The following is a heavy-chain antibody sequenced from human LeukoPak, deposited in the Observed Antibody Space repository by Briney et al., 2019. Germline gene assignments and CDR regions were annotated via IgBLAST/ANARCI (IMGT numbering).Heavy chain of an antibody. J-gene: IGHJ6*03. V-gene: IGHV3-30-3*01. CDR1: GFTFSSYA. CDR3: ARGQNIVVVPAAINYYYYYMDV. Sequence: GRSLRLSCAASGFTFSSYAMHWVRQAPGKGLEWVAVISYDGSNKYYADSVKGRFTISRDNSKNTLYLQMNSLRSEDTAVYYCARGQNIVVVPAAINYYYYYMDVWGKGTTVTVSS. CDR2: ISYDGSNK. D-gene: IGHD2-2*01.